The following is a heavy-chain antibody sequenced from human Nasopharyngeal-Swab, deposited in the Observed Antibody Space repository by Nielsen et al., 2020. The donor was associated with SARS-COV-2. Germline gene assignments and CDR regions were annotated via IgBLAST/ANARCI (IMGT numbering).Heavy chain of an antibody. CDR3: ARVMFGESHPYFDY. D-gene: IGHD3-10*02. CDR1: GFTFSSYW. Sequence: GESLKISCAASGFTFSSYWMHWVRQAPGKGLVWVSRINSDGSSTSYADSAKGRLTISRDNAKNTLYLQMNSLRAEDTAVYYCARVMFGESHPYFDYWGQGTLVTVSS. V-gene: IGHV3-74*01. J-gene: IGHJ4*02. CDR2: INSDGSST.